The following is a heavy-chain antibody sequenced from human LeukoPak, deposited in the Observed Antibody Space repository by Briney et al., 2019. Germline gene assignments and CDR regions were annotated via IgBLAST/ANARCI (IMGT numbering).Heavy chain of an antibody. Sequence: ASVKVSCKASGYTFTGYYMHWVRQAPGQGLEWMGWINPNSGGTNYAQKFQGRVTMTRDTSISTAYMELSRLRSDDTAVYYCASGQDWGLRLGELPFPAWGQGTLVTVSS. D-gene: IGHD3-16*02. V-gene: IGHV1-2*02. CDR2: INPNSGGT. CDR3: ASGQDWGLRLGELPFPA. CDR1: GYTFTGYY. J-gene: IGHJ5*02.